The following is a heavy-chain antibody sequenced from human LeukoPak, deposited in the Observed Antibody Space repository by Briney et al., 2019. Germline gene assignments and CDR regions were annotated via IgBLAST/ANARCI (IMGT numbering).Heavy chain of an antibody. V-gene: IGHV4-59*12. CDR1: GGSISSDY. J-gene: IGHJ4*02. CDR3: TRESRPFCPFAF. Sequence: SETLSLTCTVSGGSISSDYWSWIRQPPGKGLEWIGYIYYSGSTNYNPSLKSRVTISVDTSNNQFSLSLRSVTAADTAVYYCTRESRPFCPFAFWGQGVLVTVSS. D-gene: IGHD2-2*01. CDR2: IYYSGST.